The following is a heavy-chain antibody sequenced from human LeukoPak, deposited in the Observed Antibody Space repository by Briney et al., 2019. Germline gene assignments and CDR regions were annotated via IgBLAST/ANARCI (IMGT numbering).Heavy chain of an antibody. Sequence: GGSLRLSCAASGFTFSSYAMSWVRQAPGKGLEWVSAISGSGGSTYYADSVKGRFTISRDNSKNTLYLQMNSLRAEDTAVYYCAKGSPDYYGSGRPGWFDPWGQGTLVTVSS. D-gene: IGHD3-10*01. CDR1: GFTFSSYA. V-gene: IGHV3-23*01. CDR2: ISGSGGST. CDR3: AKGSPDYYGSGRPGWFDP. J-gene: IGHJ5*02.